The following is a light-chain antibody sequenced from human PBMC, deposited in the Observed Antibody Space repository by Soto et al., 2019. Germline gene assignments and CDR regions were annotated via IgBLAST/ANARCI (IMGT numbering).Light chain of an antibody. J-gene: IGKJ4*01. CDR3: QQRSNWLT. V-gene: IGKV3-11*01. CDR1: QSLSSY. CDR2: DAS. Sequence: EIVLTQSPATLSLSPGERATLSCRASQSLSSYLDWYQQKPGQAPRLLIYDASNRATGIPARFSGSGSGTDFTRTISSLEPEDFAVYSCQQRSNWLTFGGGTKVEIK.